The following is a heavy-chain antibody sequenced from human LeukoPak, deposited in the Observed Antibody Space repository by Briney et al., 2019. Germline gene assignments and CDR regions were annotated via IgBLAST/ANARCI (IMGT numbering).Heavy chain of an antibody. CDR2: IKQDGSEK. V-gene: IGHV3-7*01. CDR1: GFTFSSYW. Sequence: GGSLRLSCAASGFTFSSYWMSWVRQAPGKGLDWVANIKQDGSEKYYVDSVKGRFTISRDNAKNSLYLQMNSLRAEDTAVYYCARANVLKAFDIWGQGTMVTVSS. J-gene: IGHJ3*02. CDR3: ARANVLKAFDI. D-gene: IGHD3-10*01.